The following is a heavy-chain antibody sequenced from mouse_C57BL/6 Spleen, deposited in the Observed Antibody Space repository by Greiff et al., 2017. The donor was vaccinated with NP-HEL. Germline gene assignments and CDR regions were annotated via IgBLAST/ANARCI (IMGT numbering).Heavy chain of an antibody. J-gene: IGHJ2*01. V-gene: IGHV1-63*01. Sequence: QVHVKQSGAELVRPGTSVKMSCKASGYTFTNYWIGWAKQRPGHGLEWIGDIYPGGGYTNYNEKFKGKATLTADKSSSTAYMQFSSLTSEDSAIYYCARCGGYYNQLGRYFDYWGQGTTLTVSS. CDR1: GYTFTNYW. CDR3: ARCGGYYNQLGRYFDY. CDR2: IYPGGGYT. D-gene: IGHD4-1*02.